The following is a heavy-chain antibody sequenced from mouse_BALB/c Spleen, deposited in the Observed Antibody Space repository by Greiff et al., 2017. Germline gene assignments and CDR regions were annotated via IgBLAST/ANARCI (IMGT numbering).Heavy chain of an antibody. J-gene: IGHJ2*01. CDR3: ARSAYYYGSSPYYFDY. CDR1: GFTFSSFG. Sequence: VQLKESGGGLVQPGGSRKLSCAASGFTFSSFGMHWVRQAPEKGLEWVAYISSGSSTIYYADTVKGRFTISRDNPKNTLFLQMTSLRSEDTAMYYCARSAYYYGSSPYYFDYWGQGTTLTVSS. CDR2: ISSGSSTI. V-gene: IGHV5-17*02. D-gene: IGHD1-1*01.